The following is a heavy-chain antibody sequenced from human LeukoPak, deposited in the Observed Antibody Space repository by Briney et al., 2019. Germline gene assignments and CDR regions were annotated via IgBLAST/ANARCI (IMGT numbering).Heavy chain of an antibody. CDR2: ISGSGGST. J-gene: IGHJ2*01. Sequence: GGSLRLSCAASGFTFSSYVMSWVRQAPGKGLEWVSTISGSGGSTYYAGSGKGRFTTSRDNSKNTLYLQMNSLRAEDTAVYYCAKTLGRDWYFDPWGRGTLVTVSS. V-gene: IGHV3-23*01. CDR3: AKTLGRDWYFDP. CDR1: GFTFSSYV.